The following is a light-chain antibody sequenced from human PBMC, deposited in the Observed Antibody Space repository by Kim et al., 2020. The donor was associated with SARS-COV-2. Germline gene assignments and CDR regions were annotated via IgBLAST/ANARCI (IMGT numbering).Light chain of an antibody. J-gene: IGLJ2*01. Sequence: SSELTQDPAVSVALGQTVRITCQGDSLRSYYASWYQQKPGQAPVLVIYGKNNRPSGIPDRFSGSSSGNTAPLTITGAQAEDEADYYCNSRDSSGNPHVVFGGGTQLTVL. CDR1: SLRSYY. CDR2: GKN. V-gene: IGLV3-19*01. CDR3: NSRDSSGNPHVV.